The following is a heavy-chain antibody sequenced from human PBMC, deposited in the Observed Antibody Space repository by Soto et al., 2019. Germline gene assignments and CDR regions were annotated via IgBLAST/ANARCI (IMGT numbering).Heavy chain of an antibody. CDR2: ISGSGGST. CDR1: GFTFSSYD. V-gene: IGHV3-23*01. J-gene: IGHJ4*02. Sequence: GSLRLSCAASGFTFSSYDMSWFRQAPGKGLEWVSAISGSGGSTYYADSVKGRFTISRDNSKNTLYLQMNSLRAEDTAIYYCAKDTRAAADPYYFDYWGQGTLVTVS. D-gene: IGHD6-13*01. CDR3: AKDTRAAADPYYFDY.